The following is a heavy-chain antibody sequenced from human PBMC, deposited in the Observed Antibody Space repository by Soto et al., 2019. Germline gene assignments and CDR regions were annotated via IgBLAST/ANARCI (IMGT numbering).Heavy chain of an antibody. Sequence: SVKVSCKASGGTFSSYAISWVRQAPGQGLEWMGGIIPIFGTANYAQKFQGRVTITADESTSTAYMELGSLRSEDTAVYYCARAPQRKTYYYDSSGYTFDYWGQGTLVTVSS. CDR2: IIPIFGTA. CDR1: GGTFSSYA. CDR3: ARAPQRKTYYYDSSGYTFDY. D-gene: IGHD3-22*01. V-gene: IGHV1-69*13. J-gene: IGHJ4*02.